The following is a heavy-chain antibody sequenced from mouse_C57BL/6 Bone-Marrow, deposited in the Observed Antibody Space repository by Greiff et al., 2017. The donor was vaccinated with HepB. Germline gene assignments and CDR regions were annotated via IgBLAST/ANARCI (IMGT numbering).Heavy chain of an antibody. CDR3: ARQLNDGYCPDY. D-gene: IGHD2-3*01. CDR2: ISSGSSTI. Sequence: EVMLVESGGGLVKPGGSLKLSCAASGFTFSDYGMHWVRQAPEKGLEWVAYISSGSSTIYYADTVKGRFTISRDNAKNTLFLQMTSLRSEDTAMYYCARQLNDGYCPDYWGQGTTLTVSS. CDR1: GFTFSDYG. V-gene: IGHV5-17*01. J-gene: IGHJ2*01.